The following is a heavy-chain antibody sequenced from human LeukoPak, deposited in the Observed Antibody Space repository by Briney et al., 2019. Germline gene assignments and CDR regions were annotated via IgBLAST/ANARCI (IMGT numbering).Heavy chain of an antibody. CDR2: ISSSSSYI. V-gene: IGHV3-21*01. CDR1: GFTFSSYS. CDR3: AREVASGAFDI. J-gene: IGHJ3*02. Sequence: PGGSLRLSCAASGFTFSSYSMNWVRQAPGKGLEWVSSISSSSSYIYYADSVKGRFTISRGNAKNSLYLQMNSLGAEDTAVYYCAREVASGAFDIWGQGTMVTVSS.